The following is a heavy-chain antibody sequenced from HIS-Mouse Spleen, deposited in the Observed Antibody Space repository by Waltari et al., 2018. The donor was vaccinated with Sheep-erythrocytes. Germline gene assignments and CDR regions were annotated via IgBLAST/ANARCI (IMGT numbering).Heavy chain of an antibody. CDR3: ARDSTSDAFDI. V-gene: IGHV3-21*01. CDR1: GFTFSSYS. CDR2: ISSSSSYI. J-gene: IGHJ3*02. Sequence: EVQLVESGGGLVKPGGSLRLSCAASGFTFSSYSMTWVRQAPGKGLAWVSSISSSSSYIYYADSVKGRFTISRDNAKNSLYLQMNSLRAEDTAVYYCARDSTSDAFDIWGQGTMVTVSS. D-gene: IGHD6-6*01.